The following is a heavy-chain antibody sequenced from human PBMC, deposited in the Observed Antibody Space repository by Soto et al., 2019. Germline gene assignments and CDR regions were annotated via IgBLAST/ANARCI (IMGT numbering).Heavy chain of an antibody. V-gene: IGHV1-24*01. CDR3: ARDPFYYDSSGYYSH. J-gene: IGHJ4*02. Sequence: ASVKVSCKVSGYTLTELSMHWVRQAPGKGLEWMGGFDPEDGETIYAQKFQGRVTMTRDTSTSTVYMELSSLRSEDTAVYYCARDPFYYDSSGYYSHWGQGTLVTVSS. D-gene: IGHD3-22*01. CDR1: GYTLTELS. CDR2: FDPEDGET.